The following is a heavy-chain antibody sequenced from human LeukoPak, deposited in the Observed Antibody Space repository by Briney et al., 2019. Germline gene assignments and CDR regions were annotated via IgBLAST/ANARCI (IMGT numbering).Heavy chain of an antibody. J-gene: IGHJ5*02. CDR3: ARESVRGSGWYWFDP. CDR1: GFTVSSNY. D-gene: IGHD6-19*01. V-gene: IGHV4-34*01. Sequence: AGGSLRLSCAASGFTVSSNYMSWVRQPPGKGLEWIGEINHSGSTNYNPSLKSRVTISVDTSKNQFSLKLSSVTAADTAVYYCARESVRGSGWYWFDPWGQGTLVTVSS. CDR2: INHSGST.